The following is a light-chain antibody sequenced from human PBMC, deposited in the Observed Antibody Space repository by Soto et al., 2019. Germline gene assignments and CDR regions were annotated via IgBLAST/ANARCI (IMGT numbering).Light chain of an antibody. CDR2: NNN. V-gene: IGLV1-44*01. Sequence: QSVLTQPPSASGTPGQRVTISCSGSTSNIGSNIVNWYQQLPGTAPKLLMYNNNQRPSGVPDRFSGSKSGTSASLAISGLQYEDEADYYCGAWDDSLNGPVFGGGTKLTVL. J-gene: IGLJ3*02. CDR3: GAWDDSLNGPV. CDR1: TSNIGSNI.